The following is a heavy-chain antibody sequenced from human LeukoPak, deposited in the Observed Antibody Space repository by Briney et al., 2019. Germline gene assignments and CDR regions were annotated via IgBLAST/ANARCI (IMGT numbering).Heavy chain of an antibody. J-gene: IGHJ3*02. CDR3: AREVGSGSYAFDI. V-gene: IGHV3-48*03. Sequence: GGSLRLSCAASGFTFSSYEMKWVRQAPGKGLEWVSYISSSGYTIYYADSVKGRFTISRDNAKSSLYLQMNSLRAEDTAVYYCAREVGSGSYAFDIWGQGTMVTVSS. D-gene: IGHD3-10*01. CDR2: ISSSGYTI. CDR1: GFTFSSYE.